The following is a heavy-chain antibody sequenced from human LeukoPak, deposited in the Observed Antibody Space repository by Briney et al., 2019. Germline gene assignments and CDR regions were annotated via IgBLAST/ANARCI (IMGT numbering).Heavy chain of an antibody. CDR1: GGSISSGGYY. CDR2: IYYSGST. D-gene: IGHD2-2*01. CDR3: AREGAYCSSTNCRKKAWFDP. Sequence: SETLSLTCTVSGGSISSGGYYWSWTRQHPGKGLEWIGYIYYSGSTYYNPSLKSRVTISVDTSKNQFSLKLSSVTAADTAVYYCAREGAYCSSTNCRKKAWFDPWGQGTLVTVSS. J-gene: IGHJ5*02. V-gene: IGHV4-31*03.